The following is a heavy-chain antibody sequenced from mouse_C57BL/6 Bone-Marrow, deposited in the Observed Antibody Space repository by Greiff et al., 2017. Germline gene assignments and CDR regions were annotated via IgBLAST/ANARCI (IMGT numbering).Heavy chain of an antibody. Sequence: VQLQQSGAELVRPGASVKLSCTASGFNIKDYYMHWVKPRPEQGLEWIGRIDPEDGDTEYAPKFQGKATMPADTSSNTAYLQLSSLTSEDTAVYYCTTDYSILWFAYWGQGTLVTVSA. V-gene: IGHV14-1*01. J-gene: IGHJ3*01. CDR3: TTDYSILWFAY. D-gene: IGHD2-5*01. CDR2: IDPEDGDT. CDR1: GFNIKDYY.